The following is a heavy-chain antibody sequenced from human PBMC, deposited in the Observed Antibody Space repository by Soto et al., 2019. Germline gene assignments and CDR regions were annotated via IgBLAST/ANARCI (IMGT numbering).Heavy chain of an antibody. D-gene: IGHD3-16*01. Sequence: NGNTNYAQKLQGRVTMTTDTSTSTAYMELRSLRSDDTAVYYCARDAAGGLFDYWGQGTLVTVSS. CDR2: NGNT. CDR3: ARDAAGGLFDY. V-gene: IGHV1-18*01. J-gene: IGHJ4*01.